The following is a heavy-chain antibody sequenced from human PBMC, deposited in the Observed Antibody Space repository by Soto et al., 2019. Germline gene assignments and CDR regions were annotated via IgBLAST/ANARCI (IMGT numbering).Heavy chain of an antibody. Sequence: SETLSLTCTVSGGSINSGGYYWSWIRQHPGKGLEWIGYINYSGSTNYNASLKSRVIISRDTSKNQLSLNLSSVTAADTAIYYCARNYYNSKAYGYWGQGTPVTVSS. CDR2: INYSGST. CDR3: ARNYYNSKAYGY. D-gene: IGHD3-22*01. CDR1: GGSINSGGYY. V-gene: IGHV4-31*03. J-gene: IGHJ4*02.